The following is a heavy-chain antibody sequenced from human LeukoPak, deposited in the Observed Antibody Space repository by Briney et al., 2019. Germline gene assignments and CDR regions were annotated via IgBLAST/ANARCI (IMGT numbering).Heavy chain of an antibody. CDR1: GGSISSSSYY. J-gene: IGHJ4*02. CDR3: ARLTVHLAAAGTSHPDY. D-gene: IGHD6-13*01. V-gene: IGHV4-39*07. Sequence: ASETLSLTCTVSGGSISSSSYYWGWIRRPPGKGLEWIGSIYYSGSTYYNPSLKSRVTISVDTSKNQFSLKLSSVTAADTAVYYCARLTVHLAAAGTSHPDYWGQGTLVTVSS. CDR2: IYYSGST.